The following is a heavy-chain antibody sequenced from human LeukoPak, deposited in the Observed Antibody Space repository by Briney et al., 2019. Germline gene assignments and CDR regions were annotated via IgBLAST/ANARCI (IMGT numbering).Heavy chain of an antibody. V-gene: IGHV4-39*07. CDR3: ARDKDGYNYYFDY. Sequence: PSETLSLTCTVSGGSISSSSYYWGWIRQPPGKGLEWIGSIYYSGSTYYNPSLKSRVTTSVDTSKNQFSLKLSSVTAADTAVYYCARDKDGYNYYFDYWGQGTLVTVSS. CDR1: GGSISSSSYY. D-gene: IGHD5-24*01. J-gene: IGHJ4*02. CDR2: IYYSGST.